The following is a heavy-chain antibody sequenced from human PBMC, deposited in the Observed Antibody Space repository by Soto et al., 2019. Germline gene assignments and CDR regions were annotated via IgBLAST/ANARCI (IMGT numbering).Heavy chain of an antibody. D-gene: IGHD6-13*01. Sequence: SETLSLTCTVSGGSISSGGYYWSWIRQHPGKGLEWIGYIYYSGSTYYNPSLKSRVTISVDTSKNQFSLKLSSVTAADTAVYYCAREGVSSRWYNYYGMDVWGQRTTVTVSS. CDR2: IYYSGST. CDR3: AREGVSSRWYNYYGMDV. J-gene: IGHJ6*02. V-gene: IGHV4-61*08. CDR1: GGSISSGGYY.